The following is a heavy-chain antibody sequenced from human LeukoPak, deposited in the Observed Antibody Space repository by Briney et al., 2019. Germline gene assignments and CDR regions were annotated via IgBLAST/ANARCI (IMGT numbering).Heavy chain of an antibody. CDR1: GFTFSSYE. Sequence: GGSLRLSCAASGFTFSSYEMNWVRQAPGKGLEWVSYISSSGSTIYYADSVKGRFTISRDNAKNSLYLQMNSLRAEDTAVYYCARDLKVGGGSNYFDYWGQGTLVTVSS. V-gene: IGHV3-48*03. CDR3: ARDLKVGGGSNYFDY. CDR2: ISSSGSTI. J-gene: IGHJ4*02.